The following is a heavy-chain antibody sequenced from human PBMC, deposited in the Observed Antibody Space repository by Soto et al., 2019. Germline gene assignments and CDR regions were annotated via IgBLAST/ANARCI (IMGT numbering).Heavy chain of an antibody. D-gene: IGHD3-10*01. CDR2: IYPGDSDT. J-gene: IGHJ6*02. V-gene: IGHV5-51*01. CDR1: GYSFTSYW. Sequence: PGESLKISCKGSGYSFTSYWIGWVRQMPGKGLEWMGIIYPGDSDTRYSPSFQGQVTISADKSISTAYLQWSSLKASDTAMYYCAGGGVRGVITRARDYYGMDVWGQGTTVTVSS. CDR3: AGGGVRGVITRARDYYGMDV.